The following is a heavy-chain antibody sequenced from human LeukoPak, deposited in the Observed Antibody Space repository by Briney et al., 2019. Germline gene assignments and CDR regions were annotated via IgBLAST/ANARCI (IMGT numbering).Heavy chain of an antibody. CDR1: GDSFSSHY. CDR3: ARDLVTVTKGFDI. V-gene: IGHV4-59*11. D-gene: IGHD4-17*01. Sequence: PSETLSLNCAVSGDSFSSHYWTWIRQSPGPGLEWIGYISHIGRTNYNPTLKSRVTISLDTSKNQFSLKLRSVTAADTAVYYCARDLVTVTKGFDIWGQGTMVSVSS. J-gene: IGHJ3*02. CDR2: ISHIGRT.